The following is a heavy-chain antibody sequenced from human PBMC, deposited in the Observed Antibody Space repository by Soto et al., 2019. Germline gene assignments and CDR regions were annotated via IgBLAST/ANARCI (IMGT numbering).Heavy chain of an antibody. Sequence: QVQLVESGGGVVQPGRSLRLSCAASGFTFSSYGMHWVRQAPGKGLEWVAVISYDGSNKYYADSVKGRFTISRDNSKNTLYLQMNSLRAEDTAVYYCAKEPIVVVPDDAFDIWGQGTMVTVSS. D-gene: IGHD3-22*01. CDR3: AKEPIVVVPDDAFDI. V-gene: IGHV3-30*18. CDR2: ISYDGSNK. J-gene: IGHJ3*02. CDR1: GFTFSSYG.